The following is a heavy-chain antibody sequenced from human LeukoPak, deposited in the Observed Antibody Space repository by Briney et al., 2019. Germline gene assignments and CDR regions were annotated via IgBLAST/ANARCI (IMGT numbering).Heavy chain of an antibody. D-gene: IGHD3-9*01. CDR3: ARHVYDILTGYLPYYFDY. J-gene: IGHJ4*02. V-gene: IGHV4-39*01. CDR1: GGSISSSSYY. CDR2: IYYSGST. Sequence: PSETLSLTCTVSGGSISSSSYYWGWLRQPPGKGLEWIGSIYYSGSTYYNPSLKSRVTISVDTSKNQFSLKLSSVTAADTAVYYCARHVYDILTGYLPYYFDYWGQGTLVTVSS.